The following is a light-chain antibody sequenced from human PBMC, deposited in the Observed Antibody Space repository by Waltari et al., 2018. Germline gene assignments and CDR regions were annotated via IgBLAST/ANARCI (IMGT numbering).Light chain of an antibody. CDR3: QQYSTYPLT. V-gene: IGKV1-5*03. J-gene: IGKJ4*01. CDR2: KAS. CDR1: QGVSRR. Sequence: DVQMTQSPSTLTAFVGDRVTIPCLASQGVSRRLAWYQQTPGKAPNLLIYKASTLGGGVPSRFSGSGSGTEFTLTISSLQPDDFVTYYCQQYSTYPLTFGGGTKVEI.